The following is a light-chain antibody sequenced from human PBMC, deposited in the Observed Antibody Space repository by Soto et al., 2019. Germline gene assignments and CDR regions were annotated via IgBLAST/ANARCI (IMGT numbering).Light chain of an antibody. J-gene: IGKJ1*01. V-gene: IGKV3-11*01. Sequence: EILFPNGTSSLFFSSGKRATLSCRASQSVSSFLAWYQQKPGQAPRLLISDASNRATGIPARFSGSGSGTDFTLTIGSLDPDYFAAYRGQQFSSWPPSFDQGRKV. CDR3: QQFSSWPPS. CDR2: DAS. CDR1: QSVSSF.